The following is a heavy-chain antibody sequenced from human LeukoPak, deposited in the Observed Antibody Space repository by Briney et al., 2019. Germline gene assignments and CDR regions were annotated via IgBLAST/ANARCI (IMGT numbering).Heavy chain of an antibody. CDR3: ARERGYYCSGGSCLPQYYGMDV. Sequence: GGSLRLSCAASGFTFSSYSMNWVRQAPGKGLEWVSSISSSSSYIYYADSVKGRFTISRDNAKNSPYLQMNSLRAEDTAAYYCARERGYYCSGGSCLPQYYGMDVWGQGTTVTVSS. J-gene: IGHJ6*02. V-gene: IGHV3-21*01. CDR2: ISSSSSYI. CDR1: GFTFSSYS. D-gene: IGHD2-15*01.